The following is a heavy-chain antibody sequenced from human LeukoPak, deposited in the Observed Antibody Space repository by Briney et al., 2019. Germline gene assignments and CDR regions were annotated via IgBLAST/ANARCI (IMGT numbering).Heavy chain of an antibody. CDR2: INWNGGST. Sequence: GGSLRLSCAASGFTFDDYGMSWVRQAPGKGLEWVSGINWNGGSTGYADSVKGRFTISRDNAKNSLYLQMNSLRAEDTASYHCARRVTYYYGSGSYKGLAFDIWGQGTMVTVSS. CDR3: ARRVTYYYGSGSYKGLAFDI. D-gene: IGHD3-10*01. V-gene: IGHV3-20*01. CDR1: GFTFDDYG. J-gene: IGHJ3*02.